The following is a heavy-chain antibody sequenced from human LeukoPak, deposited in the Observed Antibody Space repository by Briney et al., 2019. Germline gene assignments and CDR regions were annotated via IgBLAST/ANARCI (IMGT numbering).Heavy chain of an antibody. D-gene: IGHD2-15*01. CDR2: IYTSGST. Sequence: SETLSFTCTVSGASISSYYWNWIRQPPGKGLEWIGYIYTSGSTNYNPSLKSRVTISVDTSKNQFSLRLTSVTAADTAVYYCARQMSSGGIPRYFDYWGQGTLVTVSS. CDR1: GASISSYY. V-gene: IGHV4-4*09. J-gene: IGHJ4*02. CDR3: ARQMSSGGIPRYFDY.